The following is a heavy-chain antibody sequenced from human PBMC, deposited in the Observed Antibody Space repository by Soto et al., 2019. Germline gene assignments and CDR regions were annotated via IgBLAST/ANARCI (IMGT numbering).Heavy chain of an antibody. V-gene: IGHV4-30-2*01. Sequence: PSETLSLTCAVSGGSISSGGSSWSWIRQPPGKGLEWIGYIYHSGSTYYNPSLKSRVTISVDRSKNQFSLKLSSVTAADTAVYYCARAGDSSGPVAFGYCGQGTLVTVSS. CDR2: IYHSGST. D-gene: IGHD6-19*01. CDR3: ARAGDSSGPVAFGY. J-gene: IGHJ1*01. CDR1: GGSISSGGSS.